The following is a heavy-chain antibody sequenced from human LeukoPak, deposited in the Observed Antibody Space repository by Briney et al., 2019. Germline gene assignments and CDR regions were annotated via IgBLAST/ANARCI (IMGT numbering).Heavy chain of an antibody. CDR1: GGSISSSSYY. CDR3: ARQFPLGELSPDNWFDP. J-gene: IGHJ5*02. V-gene: IGHV4-39*07. Sequence: SETLSLTCTVSGGSISSSSYYWGWIRQPPGKGLEWIGSIYYSGSTYYNPSLKSRVTISVDTSKNQFSLKLSSVTAADTAVYYCARQFPLGELSPDNWFDPWGQGTLVTVSS. D-gene: IGHD3-10*01. CDR2: IYYSGST.